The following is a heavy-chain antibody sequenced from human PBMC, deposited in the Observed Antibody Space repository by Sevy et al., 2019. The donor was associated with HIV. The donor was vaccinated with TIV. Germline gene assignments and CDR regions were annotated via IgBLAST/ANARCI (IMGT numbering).Heavy chain of an antibody. CDR2: IYNNGSP. V-gene: IGHV4-59*01. D-gene: IGHD2-2*01. CDR3: ARGPLLSDYSYYSMDV. J-gene: IGHJ6*03. Sequence: SETLSLTCTVSGGSISGYYWTWIRQPPGKGLEWIGDIYNNGSPKYNPSLKSRVTISIELSSNQFSLKLGSVTAADTAVDYCARGPLLSDYSYYSMDVWGNGRKVTVSS. CDR1: GGSISGYY.